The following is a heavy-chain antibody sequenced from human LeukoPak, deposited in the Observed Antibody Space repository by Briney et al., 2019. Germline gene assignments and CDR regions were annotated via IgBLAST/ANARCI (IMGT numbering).Heavy chain of an antibody. J-gene: IGHJ4*02. V-gene: IGHV3-53*04. CDR1: GFTVSSNY. CDR2: IYSGGSP. Sequence: GGSLRLSCAASGFTVSSNYMSSVRQAPGKGLEWVSVIYSGGSPYYADSVKGRFTISRHNSKNTLYLQMNSLRAEDTAVYYCARAGVAASYFDYWGQGTLVTVSS. CDR3: ARAGVAASYFDY. D-gene: IGHD6-13*01.